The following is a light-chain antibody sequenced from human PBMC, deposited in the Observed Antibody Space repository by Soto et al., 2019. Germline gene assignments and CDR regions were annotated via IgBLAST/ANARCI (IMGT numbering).Light chain of an antibody. CDR3: CPYAGSSTSGV. J-gene: IGLJ3*02. V-gene: IGLV2-23*01. CDR2: EDS. CDR1: SSDAGNYNF. Sequence: QSALTQPASVSGSPGQSITISCTGTSSDAGNYNFVSWYQQHPGKAPKVIIYEDSTRPSGVSNRISGSKSGNTASLTISGLEAEDEADYYCCPYAGSSTSGVVGGGTKLALL.